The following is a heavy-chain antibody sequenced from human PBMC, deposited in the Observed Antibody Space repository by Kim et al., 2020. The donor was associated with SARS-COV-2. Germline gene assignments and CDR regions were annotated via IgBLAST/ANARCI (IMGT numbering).Heavy chain of an antibody. J-gene: IGHJ4*02. CDR3: ARDWVPRGYSYAGD. D-gene: IGHD5-18*01. Sequence: SVKVSCKASGGTFSSYAISWVRQAPGQGLEWMGGIIPIFGTANYAQKFQGRVTITADESTSTAYMELSSLRSEDTAVYYCARDWVPRGYSYAGDWGQGTLVTVSS. CDR1: GGTFSSYA. CDR2: IIPIFGTA. V-gene: IGHV1-69*13.